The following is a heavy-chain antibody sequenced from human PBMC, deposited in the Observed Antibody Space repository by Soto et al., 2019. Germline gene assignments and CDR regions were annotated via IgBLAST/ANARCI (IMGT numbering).Heavy chain of an antibody. CDR2: INHSGST. CDR1: GGSFSGYY. J-gene: IGHJ4*02. V-gene: IGHV4-34*01. Sequence: SETLSLTCAVYGGSFSGYYWSWIRQPPGKGLEWIGEINHSGSTNYNPSLKSRVTISVDTSKNQFSLKLSSVTAADTAVYYCALRLGDPGRLYFDYWGQGTLVTVSS. CDR3: ALRLGDPGRLYFDY. D-gene: IGHD3-16*01.